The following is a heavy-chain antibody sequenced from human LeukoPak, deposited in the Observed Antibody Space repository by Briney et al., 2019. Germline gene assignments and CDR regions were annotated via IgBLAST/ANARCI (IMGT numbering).Heavy chain of an antibody. D-gene: IGHD3-10*01. V-gene: IGHV6-1*01. Sequence: SQTLSLTCAISGGSLSSNSVAWNWIRQSPSRGLEWLGRTYYRSKWYNDYAVSVESRITINPDASKNQFSLQLNSVTPEDTAVYYCARVRGRYFDYWGQGTLVTVSS. CDR3: ARVRGRYFDY. CDR2: TYYRSKWYN. J-gene: IGHJ4*02. CDR1: GGSLSSNSVA.